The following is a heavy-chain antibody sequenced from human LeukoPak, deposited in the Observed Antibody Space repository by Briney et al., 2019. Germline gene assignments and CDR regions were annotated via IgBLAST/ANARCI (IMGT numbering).Heavy chain of an antibody. D-gene: IGHD1-14*01. Sequence: PSGTLSLTCTVSGGSISSHYWSWIRQPPGKGLEWIGYIYYSGSTNYNPSLKSRVIISVDTSKNQFSLKLSSVTAADTAVYYCARLWGYNQIDYWGQEPWSPSPQ. J-gene: IGHJ4*01. CDR1: GGSISSHY. CDR3: ARLWGYNQIDY. V-gene: IGHV4-59*08. CDR2: IYYSGST.